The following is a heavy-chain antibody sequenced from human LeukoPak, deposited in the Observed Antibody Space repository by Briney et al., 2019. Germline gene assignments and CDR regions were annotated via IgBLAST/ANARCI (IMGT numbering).Heavy chain of an antibody. Sequence: SGGSLRLSCAASGFTLGSYWMHWVRQAPGKGLVWVSRINSDGSSTSYADSVKGRFTISRDNAKNTLYLQMNSLRAEDTAVYFCAGGSYYGSGSYYVLSDFWGQGTLVTVSS. CDR1: GFTLGSYW. CDR3: AGGSYYGSGSYYVLSDF. J-gene: IGHJ4*02. D-gene: IGHD3-10*01. V-gene: IGHV3-74*01. CDR2: INSDGSST.